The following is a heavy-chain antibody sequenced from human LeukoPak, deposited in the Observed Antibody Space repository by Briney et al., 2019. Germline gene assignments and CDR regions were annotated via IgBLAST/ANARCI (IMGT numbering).Heavy chain of an antibody. Sequence: SETLSLTCTVSGGSISSSDYYWGWIRQPPGKGLEWIGSIYYSGSTYYNPSLKSRVTISVDTSKNQFSLKLSSVTAADTAVYYCAKLAAAGTSVDYWGQGTLVTVSS. CDR2: IYYSGST. V-gene: IGHV4-39*01. D-gene: IGHD6-13*01. CDR3: AKLAAAGTSVDY. J-gene: IGHJ4*02. CDR1: GGSISSSDYY.